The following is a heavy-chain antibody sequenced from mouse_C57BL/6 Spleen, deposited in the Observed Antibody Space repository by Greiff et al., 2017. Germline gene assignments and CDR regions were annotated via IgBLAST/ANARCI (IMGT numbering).Heavy chain of an antibody. CDR3: AREQGPRYFDV. J-gene: IGHJ1*03. CDR1: GFTFSDYY. D-gene: IGHD3-3*01. Sequence: EVLLVAPEGGFVQPGSSMQLSCTASGFTFSDYYMAWVRPVPDKGLEWVATINYDGSSTYYLDSLKSRFIFSIDNATITLYLKRSSLKYDDTATYYCAREQGPRYFDVWGTGTTVTVAS. CDR2: INYDGSST. V-gene: IGHV5-16*01.